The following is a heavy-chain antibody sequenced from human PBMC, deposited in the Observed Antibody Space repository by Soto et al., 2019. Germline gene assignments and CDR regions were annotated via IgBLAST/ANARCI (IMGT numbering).Heavy chain of an antibody. CDR1: GFTFDDYA. CDR3: AKESLDAFDI. CDR2: ISWNSGSI. Sequence: ESGGGLVQPGRSLRLSCAASGFTFDDYAMHWVRQAPGKGLEWVSGISWNSGSIGYADSVKGRFTISRDNAKNSLYLQMNSLRAEDTALYYCAKESLDAFDIWGQGTMVTVSS. D-gene: IGHD3-16*02. V-gene: IGHV3-9*01. J-gene: IGHJ3*02.